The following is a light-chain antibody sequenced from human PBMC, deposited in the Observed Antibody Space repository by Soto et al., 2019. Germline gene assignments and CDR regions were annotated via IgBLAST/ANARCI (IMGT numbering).Light chain of an antibody. CDR3: QQYLSAPLT. CDR1: QSVFSSSAKGDY. Sequence: DIVMTQSPDSLAVSLGERATINCKSSQSVFSSSAKGDYLARFQQKAGQAPKTLIYDTSTREPGVPGRFSGSGSGTEFTLTITNLQAEDVATYYCQQYLSAPLTFAQGTKVEIK. CDR2: DTS. V-gene: IGKV4-1*01. J-gene: IGKJ2*01.